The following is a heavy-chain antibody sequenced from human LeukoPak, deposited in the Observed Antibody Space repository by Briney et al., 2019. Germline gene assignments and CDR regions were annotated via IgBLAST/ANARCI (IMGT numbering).Heavy chain of an antibody. CDR2: ISNGGGST. CDR1: GFTFSRYA. D-gene: IGHD2-15*01. J-gene: IGHJ4*02. V-gene: IGHV3-23*01. CDR3: AKDRWGSGGSGGGDY. Sequence: GGSLRLSCAASGFTFSRYAMTWVRQAPGKGLEWVSTISNGGGSTYYADSVKGRFTISRDNSKNTVYLQMSSLRAEDTAVYYCAKDRWGSGGSGGGDYWGQGTLVTVSS.